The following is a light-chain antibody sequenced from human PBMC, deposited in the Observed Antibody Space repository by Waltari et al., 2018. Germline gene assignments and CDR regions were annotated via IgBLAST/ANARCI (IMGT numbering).Light chain of an antibody. CDR3: QQYENLIT. CDR1: QSVSTN. Sequence: IVMTQSPATLSVSPGERVALSCRDSQSVSTNFAWYQKRPGQAPRLLIYDPSTRATGIPARFSGSGSGTEFTLTISSLQSEDSGIYYCQQYENLITFGQGTRLEIK. J-gene: IGKJ5*01. V-gene: IGKV3D-15*01. CDR2: DPS.